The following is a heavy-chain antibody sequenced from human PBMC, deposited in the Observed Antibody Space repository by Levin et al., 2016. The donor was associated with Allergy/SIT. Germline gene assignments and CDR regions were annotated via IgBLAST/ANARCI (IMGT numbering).Heavy chain of an antibody. CDR3: ADYATSAEYFQH. CDR2: IYYSGST. D-gene: IGHD4-17*01. Sequence: SETLSLTCTVSGGSISSSSYYWGWIRQPPGKGLEWIGSIYYSGSTYYNPSLKSRVTISVDTSKNQFSLKLSSVTAADTAVYYCADYATSAEYFQHWGQGTLVTVSS. CDR1: GGSISSSSYY. V-gene: IGHV4-39*01. J-gene: IGHJ1*01.